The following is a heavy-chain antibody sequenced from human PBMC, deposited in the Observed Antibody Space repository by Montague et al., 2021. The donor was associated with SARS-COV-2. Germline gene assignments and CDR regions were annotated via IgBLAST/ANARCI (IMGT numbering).Heavy chain of an antibody. V-gene: IGHV4-39*01. CDR1: GGSISSTSYY. CDR2: ISYSGST. J-gene: IGHJ3*02. CDR3: ARHITGSGNAFDI. D-gene: IGHD3-10*01. Sequence: SETLSLTCTVSGGSISSTSYYWGWIRQPPGKGLEWIGSISYSGSTYYKSSLKSRVTISVDTSKNQFSLRLSSVTAADTAVHYCARHITGSGNAFDIWGQGTMVTVSS.